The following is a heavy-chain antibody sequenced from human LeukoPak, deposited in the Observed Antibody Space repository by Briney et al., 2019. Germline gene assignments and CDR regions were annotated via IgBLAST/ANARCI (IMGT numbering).Heavy chain of an antibody. CDR2: IYPGDSDT. V-gene: IGHV5-51*01. D-gene: IGHD3-10*01. CDR1: GYSFTSYW. J-gene: IGHJ4*02. CDR3: ARRRGGSGSYYNAYFDY. Sequence: GESLKISCKGSGYSFTSYWIGWVRQMPGKGLEWMGIIYPGDSDTRYSPSFQGQVTLSADKSISTAYLQWSSLKASDTAMYYCARRRGGSGSYYNAYFDYWGQGTLVTVSS.